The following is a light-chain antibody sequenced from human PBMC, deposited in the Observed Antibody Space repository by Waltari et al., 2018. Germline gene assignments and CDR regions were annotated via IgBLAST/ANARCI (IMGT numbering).Light chain of an antibody. V-gene: IGLV1-51*01. CDR3: GTWDSGPNNGV. Sequence: QSVLTQPPSISAAPGQKVTISCSGSTSHIGNNYLSWFQQLPGTAPKLLIYENNKRPSGIPDRCSGSKSGTSATLAITGLQTGDEAHYYCGTWDSGPNNGVFGGGTKVTVL. CDR2: ENN. J-gene: IGLJ3*02. CDR1: TSHIGNNY.